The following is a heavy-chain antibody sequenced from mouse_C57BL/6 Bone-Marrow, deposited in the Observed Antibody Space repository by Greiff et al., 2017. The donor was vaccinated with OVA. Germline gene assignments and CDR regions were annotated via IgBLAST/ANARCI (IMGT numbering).Heavy chain of an antibody. CDR3: AHYGSRLYLHY. Sequence: QVQLQQPGAELVRPGPSVKLSCKASGYTFTNYWMHWVKQRSGQGLEWIGVIAPSDSYINYNQKFKGRATLTVDTSSSTAYMHLSSLTSEDSAVYYCAHYGSRLYLHYWGQGTSLTVSS. D-gene: IGHD1-1*01. J-gene: IGHJ2*02. CDR2: IAPSDSYI. V-gene: IGHV1-59*01. CDR1: GYTFTNYW.